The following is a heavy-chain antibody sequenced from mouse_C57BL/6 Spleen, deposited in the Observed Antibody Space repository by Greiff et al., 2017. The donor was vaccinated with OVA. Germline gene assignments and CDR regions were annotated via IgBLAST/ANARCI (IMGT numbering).Heavy chain of an antibody. CDR3: AIHERNLGLDY. V-gene: IGHV1-62-2*01. D-gene: IGHD4-1*01. CDR1: GYTFTEYT. Sequence: QVQLQQSGAELVKPGASVKLSCKASGYTFTEYTIPWVKQRSGPGLEWIGWFYPGSGSIKYNEKFKDKATLSADKSSSPVYMELSRLTSEDSAVYVCAIHERNLGLDYWGQGTTLTVAS. CDR2: FYPGSGSI. J-gene: IGHJ2*01.